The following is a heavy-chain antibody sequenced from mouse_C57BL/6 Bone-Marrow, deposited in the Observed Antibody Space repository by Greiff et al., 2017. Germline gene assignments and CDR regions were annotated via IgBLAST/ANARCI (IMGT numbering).Heavy chain of an antibody. Sequence: EVKVEESGGGLVQPGGSLSLSCAASGFTFTDYYMSWVRQPPGKALEWMGFIRNKANGYTTEQSATVKGRFTISRDNSQSILYHQMNALRAADSASDDCSRYGRWLGYYAMDYWGQGTSVTVSS. CDR3: SRYGRWLGYYAMDY. D-gene: IGHD2-3*01. CDR2: IRNKANGYTT. CDR1: GFTFTDYY. V-gene: IGHV7-3*01. J-gene: IGHJ4*01.